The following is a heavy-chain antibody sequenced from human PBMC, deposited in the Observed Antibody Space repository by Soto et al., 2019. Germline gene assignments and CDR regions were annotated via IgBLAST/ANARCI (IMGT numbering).Heavy chain of an antibody. J-gene: IGHJ5*02. CDR1: GDSSSTYY. CDR3: AISFCSDSVSCNWFDP. V-gene: IGHV4-59*03. D-gene: IGHD2-15*01. CDR2: INYSGRT. Sequence: QVQLQESGPGLVKASETLSLTCSVSGDSSSTYYWGWIRQPPGKGLEWIGYINYSGRTNHNPSLKSLVTTSVDTSEHQFSLKMSYVIAADTAVYYCAISFCSDSVSCNWFDPWGQGTLVNVYS.